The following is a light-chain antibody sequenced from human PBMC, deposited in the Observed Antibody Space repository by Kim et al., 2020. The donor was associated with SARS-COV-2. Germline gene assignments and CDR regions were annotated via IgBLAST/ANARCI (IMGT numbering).Light chain of an antibody. Sequence: GQSITISCTGTSSDIGRYNYVSWYQQHPGKAPRLMIYDVSDRPSGVSNRFSASKSGNTASLTVSGLQPEDEADYYCSSFTSSNSWVFGGGTQLTVL. CDR2: DVS. CDR1: SSDIGRYNY. J-gene: IGLJ3*02. CDR3: SSFTSSNSWV. V-gene: IGLV2-14*03.